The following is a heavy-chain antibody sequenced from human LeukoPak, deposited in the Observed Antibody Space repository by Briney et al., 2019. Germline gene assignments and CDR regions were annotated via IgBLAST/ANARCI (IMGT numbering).Heavy chain of an antibody. CDR2: IRYDGSNK. V-gene: IGHV3-30*02. CDR3: ARGRLTARKAWFDP. D-gene: IGHD6-25*01. CDR1: GFTFSSYG. Sequence: GGSLRLSCAASGFTFSSYGMHWVRQAPGKGLEWVAFIRYDGSNKYYADSVKGRFTISRDNSKNTLYLQMNSLRAEDTAVYYCARGRLTARKAWFDPWGQGTLVTVSS. J-gene: IGHJ5*02.